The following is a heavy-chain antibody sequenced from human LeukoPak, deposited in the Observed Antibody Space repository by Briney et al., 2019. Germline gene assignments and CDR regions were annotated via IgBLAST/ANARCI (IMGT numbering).Heavy chain of an antibody. CDR2: ITHSGART. CDR3: AKDFHASSGYYLDY. J-gene: IGHJ4*02. D-gene: IGHD3-22*01. Sequence: GGSLRLSCAASGFTFSGYAMNWVRQAPGKGLEWVSAITHSGARTYYADTVKGRVTISRDNTKNTLYLQMNSLRAEHTAVYYCAKDFHASSGYYLDYWGQGTLVTVSS. CDR1: GFTFSGYA. V-gene: IGHV3-23*01.